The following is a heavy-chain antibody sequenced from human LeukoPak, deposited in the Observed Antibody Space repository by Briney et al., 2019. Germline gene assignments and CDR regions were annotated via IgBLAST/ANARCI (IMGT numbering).Heavy chain of an antibody. V-gene: IGHV3-7*01. Sequence: GGSLRLSCAAPGFSFSSNWMGWVRQAPGKGLEWVAHIKRDGSQKYYLDSVKGRFAISRDNAKNSLYLQMNSLRVEDTAVYYCARLGLEVGGPNWFDPWGQGTLVTVSS. D-gene: IGHD1-1*01. CDR1: GFSFSSNW. J-gene: IGHJ5*02. CDR2: IKRDGSQK. CDR3: ARLGLEVGGPNWFDP.